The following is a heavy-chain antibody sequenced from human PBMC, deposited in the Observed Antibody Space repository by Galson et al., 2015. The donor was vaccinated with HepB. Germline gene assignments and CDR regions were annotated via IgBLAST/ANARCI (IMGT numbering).Heavy chain of an antibody. D-gene: IGHD4-23*01. Sequence: SLRLSCAASGFTLSRNYMTWVRQAPGKGLEWISIIYTGNYTYYTDSVRGRFSISRDNSRNTLYLQMNGLRREDTAVYYCARAWEYNSPTVGLDLWGRGTLVTVSS. J-gene: IGHJ2*01. CDR1: GFTLSRNY. CDR3: ARAWEYNSPTVGLDL. V-gene: IGHV3-66*01. CDR2: IYTGNYT.